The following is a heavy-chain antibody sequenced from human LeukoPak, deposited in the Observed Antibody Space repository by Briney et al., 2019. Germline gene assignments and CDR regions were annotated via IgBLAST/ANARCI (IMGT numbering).Heavy chain of an antibody. CDR1: GYTFSNYA. V-gene: IGHV1-18*01. J-gene: IGHJ3*02. D-gene: IGHD3-22*01. CDR3: ARDLYYYDSSGYSWRDTFDI. CDR2: ISPHNGYT. Sequence: ASVKVSCKASGYTFSNYAINWVRQAPGQGLEWMGWISPHNGYTNYAQKFQGRVTISTDTLTSTAYMELRSLRSDDTAVYYCARDLYYYDSSGYSWRDTFDIWGQGTMVTVSS.